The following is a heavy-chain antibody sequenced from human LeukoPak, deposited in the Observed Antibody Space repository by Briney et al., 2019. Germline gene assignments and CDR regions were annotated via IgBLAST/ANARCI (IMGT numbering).Heavy chain of an antibody. CDR3: ARWEYCGGDCYPAAFDY. CDR1: GGSISGNY. D-gene: IGHD2-21*02. Sequence: PSGTLSLTCTVSGGSISGNYWSWIRRPPGKGLGWIGYILYRGSINYNPSLNSLVTISVDTSKTQFTLKLSSVTAADTAVYYWARWEYCGGDCYPAAFDYWGQGTLVTVSS. CDR2: ILYRGSI. J-gene: IGHJ4*02. V-gene: IGHV4-59*01.